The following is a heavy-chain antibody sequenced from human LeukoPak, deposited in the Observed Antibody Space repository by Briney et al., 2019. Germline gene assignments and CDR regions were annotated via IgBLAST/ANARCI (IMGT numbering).Heavy chain of an antibody. Sequence: GGSLRLSCAASGFTFSSYAMHWVRQAPGKGLEWVAVISYDGSNKYYADSVKGRFTISRDNSKNTLYLQMNSLRAEDTAGYYCARDGIAVPTYYFDYWGQGTLVTVSS. D-gene: IGHD6-19*01. J-gene: IGHJ4*02. CDR3: ARDGIAVPTYYFDY. CDR2: ISYDGSNK. V-gene: IGHV3-30*04. CDR1: GFTFSSYA.